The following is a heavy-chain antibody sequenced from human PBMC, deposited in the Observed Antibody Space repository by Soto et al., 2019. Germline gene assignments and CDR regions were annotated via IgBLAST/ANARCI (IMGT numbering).Heavy chain of an antibody. CDR3: ASGRIAVAGTRYFDL. J-gene: IGHJ2*01. D-gene: IGHD6-19*01. Sequence: QVQLQQWGAGLLKPSETLSLTCAVYGGSFSGYYWSWIRQPPGKGLEWIGEINHSGSTNYNSSLKSRATISVDTSKNQVSLKLSSVTAADTAVYCCASGRIAVAGTRYFDLWGRGTLVTVSS. V-gene: IGHV4-34*01. CDR1: GGSFSGYY. CDR2: INHSGST.